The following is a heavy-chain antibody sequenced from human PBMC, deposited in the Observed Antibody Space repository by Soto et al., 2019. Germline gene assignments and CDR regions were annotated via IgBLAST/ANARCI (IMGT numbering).Heavy chain of an antibody. CDR2: ITSSSSYK. CDR3: ARRGGSGYYYYYGFDV. J-gene: IGHJ6*02. D-gene: IGHD3-10*01. CDR1: RFTFNTYS. Sequence: EVQLVESGGGLVKPGGSLRLSCAASRFTFNTYSMNWVRQAPGKGLEWVSSITSSSSYKYYADSVKGRFTISRDNAKNSLYLQMNSLRAEDTAVYYCARRGGSGYYYYYGFDVWGQGTTVTVSS. V-gene: IGHV3-21*01.